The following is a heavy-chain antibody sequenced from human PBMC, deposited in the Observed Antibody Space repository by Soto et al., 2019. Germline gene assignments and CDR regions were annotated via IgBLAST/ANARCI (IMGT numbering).Heavy chain of an antibody. CDR2: ISSSSSYI. D-gene: IGHD2-15*01. J-gene: IGHJ3*02. CDR1: GFTFSSYS. Sequence: VGSLRLSCGASGFTFSSYSMNWVRQAPGKGLEWVSSISSSSSYIYYADSVKGRFTISRDNAKNSLYLQMNSLRAEDTAVYYCAGEVVVVAATHDAFDIWGQGTMVTVSS. V-gene: IGHV3-21*01. CDR3: AGEVVVVAATHDAFDI.